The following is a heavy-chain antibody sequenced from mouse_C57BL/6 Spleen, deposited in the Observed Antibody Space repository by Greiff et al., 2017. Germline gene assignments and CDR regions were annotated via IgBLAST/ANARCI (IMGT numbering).Heavy chain of an antibody. Sequence: QVHVKQSGAELAKPGASVKLSCKASGYTFTSYWMHWVKQRPGQGLEWIGYINPSSGYTKYNQKFKDKATLTADKSSSTAYMQLSSLTYEDSAVYYCAREREGDAMDYWGQGTSVTVSS. CDR3: AREREGDAMDY. CDR2: INPSSGYT. CDR1: GYTFTSYW. V-gene: IGHV1-7*01. J-gene: IGHJ4*01.